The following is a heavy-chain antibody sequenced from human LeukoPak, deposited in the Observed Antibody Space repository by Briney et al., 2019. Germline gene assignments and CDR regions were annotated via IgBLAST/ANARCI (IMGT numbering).Heavy chain of an antibody. V-gene: IGHV1-46*01. CDR3: AMEDHCSGGSCYSDYDY. J-gene: IGHJ4*02. Sequence: ASVKVSCMASGYTFTSYYMHWVRQAPGQGLEWMGIINPSGGSTSYAQKFQGRVTMTRDMSTSTVYMELSSLRSEDTAVYYCAMEDHCSGGSCYSDYDYWGQGTLVTVSS. CDR1: GYTFTSYY. CDR2: INPSGGST. D-gene: IGHD2-15*01.